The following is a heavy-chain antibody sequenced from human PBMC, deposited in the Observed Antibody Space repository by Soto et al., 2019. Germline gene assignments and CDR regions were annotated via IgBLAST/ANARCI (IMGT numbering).Heavy chain of an antibody. CDR1: GYIFTNFY. CDR2: INPNGGST. V-gene: IGHV1-46*03. J-gene: IGHJ4*02. Sequence: QVQLVQPGAEVKKPGASVKFSCKASGYIFTNFYIHWVRQAPGQGLEWIGIINPNGGSTNYAQNFQGRVTMTGDTPTSTVYMDLSSLRSGDTAVYYCTRGPAPGDYWGQGTLITVSS. CDR3: TRGPAPGDY.